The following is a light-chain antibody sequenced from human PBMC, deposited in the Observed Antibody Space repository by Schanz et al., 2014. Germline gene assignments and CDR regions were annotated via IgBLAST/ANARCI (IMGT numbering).Light chain of an antibody. Sequence: QSALTQPASVSGSPGQSITISCTGTASDVASYNLVSWYQQYPGEAPRVMIYEGSKRPSGVSDRFSGSKSGNTASLTISGXXXEDEADYYCSSYAGRSTWVFGGGTKLTVL. J-gene: IGLJ3*02. V-gene: IGLV2-23*01. CDR1: ASDVASYNL. CDR2: EGS. CDR3: SSYAGRSTWV.